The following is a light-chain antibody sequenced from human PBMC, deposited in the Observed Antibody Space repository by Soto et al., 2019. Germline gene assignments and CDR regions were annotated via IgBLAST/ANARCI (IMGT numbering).Light chain of an antibody. CDR1: QSVNTN. CDR2: GAS. Sequence: ELVVTQSPATLSVSPGERATLSCRPSQSVNTNCAWYQQKPGQAPRLVIYGASTRATGIPARFSGSGSGTEFTLPISSLQSEDFSAYYCQQYNNWPSWTFGQGTKVDI. J-gene: IGKJ1*01. CDR3: QQYNNWPSWT. V-gene: IGKV3-15*01.